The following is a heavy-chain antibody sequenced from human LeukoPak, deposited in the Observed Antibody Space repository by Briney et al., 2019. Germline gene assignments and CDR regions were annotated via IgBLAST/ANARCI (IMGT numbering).Heavy chain of an antibody. V-gene: IGHV3-23*01. CDR3: AKVDLWGVGYFDY. J-gene: IGHJ4*02. Sequence: GGSLRLSCAASGFTFDNYAMTWVRQAPGKGLEWVSAISGSGSDTYYADSVKGRFTISRDNSKNTLYLQMNSLRAEDTAVYYCAKVDLWGVGYFDYWGQGTLVTVSS. CDR1: GFTFDNYA. CDR2: ISGSGSDT. D-gene: IGHD2-21*01.